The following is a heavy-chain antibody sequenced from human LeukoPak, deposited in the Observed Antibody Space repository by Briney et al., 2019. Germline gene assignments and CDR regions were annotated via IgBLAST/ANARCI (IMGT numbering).Heavy chain of an antibody. D-gene: IGHD5-18*01. V-gene: IGHV3-23*01. CDR2: ISGSGGST. CDR1: GFTFSSYA. CDR3: ARGKSGYSYGRGAFDY. Sequence: PGGSLRLSCAASGFTFSSYAMSWVRQAPGKGLEWVSAISGSGGSTYYADSVKGRFTIPRDNSKNTLYLQMNSLRAEDTAVYYCARGKSGYSYGRGAFDYWGQGTLVTVSS. J-gene: IGHJ4*02.